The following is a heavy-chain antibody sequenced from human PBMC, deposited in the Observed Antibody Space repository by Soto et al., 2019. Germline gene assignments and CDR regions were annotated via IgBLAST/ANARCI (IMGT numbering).Heavy chain of an antibody. V-gene: IGHV1-69*02. Sequence: SVKVSCKASGGTFSSYTISWVRQAPGQGLEWMGRIIPILGIANYAQKFQGRVTITADKSTSTAYMELSSLRSEDTAVYYCATVAVASNNWFDPWGQGTLVTV. D-gene: IGHD6-19*01. CDR2: IIPILGIA. CDR3: ATVAVASNNWFDP. CDR1: GGTFSSYT. J-gene: IGHJ5*02.